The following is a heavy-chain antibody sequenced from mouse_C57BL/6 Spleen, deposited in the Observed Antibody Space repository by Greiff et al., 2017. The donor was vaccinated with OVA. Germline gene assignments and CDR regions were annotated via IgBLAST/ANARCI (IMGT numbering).Heavy chain of an antibody. D-gene: IGHD2-12*01. CDR3: ATGYRAFAY. Sequence: EVKLVESGGGLVKPGGSLKLSCAASGFTFSDYGMHWVRQAPEKGLEWVAYISSGSSHIYYADTVKGRFTISRDNAKNTLFLQMTSLRSEDTAMYYCATGYRAFAYWGQGTLVTVSA. CDR1: GFTFSDYG. V-gene: IGHV5-17*01. J-gene: IGHJ3*01. CDR2: ISSGSSHI.